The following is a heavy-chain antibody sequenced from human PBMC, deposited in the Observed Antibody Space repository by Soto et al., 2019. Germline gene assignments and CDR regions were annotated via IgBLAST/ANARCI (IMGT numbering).Heavy chain of an antibody. J-gene: IGHJ4*02. CDR1: GGSISSYY. CDR2: IYYSGST. CDR3: ARENPLYCSGGSCYPEIFDY. Sequence: SETLSLTCTVSGGSISSYYWSWIRQPPGKGLEWIGYIYYSGSTNYNPSLKSRVTISVDTSKNQFSLKLSSVTAADTAVYYCARENPLYCSGGSCYPEIFDYWGQGTWSPSPQ. V-gene: IGHV4-59*01. D-gene: IGHD2-15*01.